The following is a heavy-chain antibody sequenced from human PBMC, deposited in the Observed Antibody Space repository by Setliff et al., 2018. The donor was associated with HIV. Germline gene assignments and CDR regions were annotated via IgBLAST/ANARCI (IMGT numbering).Heavy chain of an antibody. CDR1: GGSTSSGDYY. Sequence: SETLSLTCTVSGGSTSSGDYYWSWIRQPPGKGLEWIGYIYYSGSTYYNPSLRSRVTISLDTSKNQFSLKLSSVTAADTAVYLCARVRRDGNSFDDWGQGTLVTVSS. V-gene: IGHV4-30-4*08. J-gene: IGHJ4*02. D-gene: IGHD4-4*01. CDR3: ARVRRDGNSFDD. CDR2: IYYSGST.